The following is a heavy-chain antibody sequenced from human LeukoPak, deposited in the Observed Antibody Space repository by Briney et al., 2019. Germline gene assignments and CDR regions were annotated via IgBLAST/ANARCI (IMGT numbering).Heavy chain of an antibody. V-gene: IGHV4-59*01. D-gene: IGHD3-22*01. CDR3: ARGDYYDSSGYSFFDC. J-gene: IGHJ4*02. Sequence: PSETLSLTCTVSGGSISNYYWSWIRQPPGKGLERIGYIYYSGSTNYNPSLKSRVTISVDTSKNQFSLKLSSVTAADTAVYYCARGDYYDSSGYSFFDCWGQGTLVTVSS. CDR2: IYYSGST. CDR1: GGSISNYY.